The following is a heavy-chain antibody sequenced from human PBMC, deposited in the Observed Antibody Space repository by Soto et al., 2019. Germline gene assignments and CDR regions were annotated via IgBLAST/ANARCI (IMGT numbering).Heavy chain of an antibody. Sequence: QVQLVQSGAEVKRPGASVKVSCTASGYTFTSYYMHWVRQAPGQGPEWVGIINPGGGRPKDAQKFQGRVTMTTDTATNSVYMELSSLQSSDTAVYYCARENVPLGGSSNVADYWGQGTQVIVSS. CDR3: ARENVPLGGSSNVADY. D-gene: IGHD2-15*01. V-gene: IGHV1-46*01. J-gene: IGHJ4*02. CDR1: GYTFTSYY. CDR2: INPGGGRP.